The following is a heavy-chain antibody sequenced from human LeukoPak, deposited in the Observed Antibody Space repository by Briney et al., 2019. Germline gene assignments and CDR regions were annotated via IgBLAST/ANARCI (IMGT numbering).Heavy chain of an antibody. CDR2: FAGSDTTK. CDR3: ARGSSTHGEYYFDY. Sequence: PGGSLRLSCAASGFDFGAYEMNWVRQAPGKGLEWVAYFAGSDTTKYYADSVKGRFTISRDNAKNSLYLQMNSLRTEGKAVYYCARGSSTHGEYYFDYWGQGTLVTVSS. J-gene: IGHJ4*02. D-gene: IGHD2-2*01. V-gene: IGHV3-48*03. CDR1: GFDFGAYE.